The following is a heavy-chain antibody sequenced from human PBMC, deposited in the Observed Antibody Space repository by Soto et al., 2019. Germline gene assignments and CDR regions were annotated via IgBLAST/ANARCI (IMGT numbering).Heavy chain of an antibody. CDR2: TSYDEFNK. V-gene: IGHV3-30*03. J-gene: IGHJ6*02. CDR1: GFTFSTYD. D-gene: IGHD6-13*01. Sequence: QVQLVESGGGVVQPGRSLRLSCAASGFTFSTYDIHWVRQAPGKGLEWVAVTSYDEFNKYYADSVKGRFTISRDNSKNTLYLQMSSLRAEDTAVYYCARGMWAASGTGDYYGMDVWGQGTAVTVSS. CDR3: ARGMWAASGTGDYYGMDV.